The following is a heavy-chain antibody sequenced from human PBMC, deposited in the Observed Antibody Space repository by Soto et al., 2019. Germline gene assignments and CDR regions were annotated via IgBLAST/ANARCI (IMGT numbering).Heavy chain of an antibody. CDR1: GYSFASYW. CDR2: IFPGDSDT. D-gene: IGHD3-16*01. V-gene: IGHV5-51*01. Sequence: EVQLVQSGAEVKKPGESLRISCKASGYSFASYWIGWVRQMPGKGLEWMGIIFPGDSDTKYSPSFEGQVTFSADKSVTTVYLQWTSLKASDTAMYYCARQDRLTQVGAAFDLWGQGTLVTVSS. CDR3: ARQDRLTQVGAAFDL. J-gene: IGHJ5*02.